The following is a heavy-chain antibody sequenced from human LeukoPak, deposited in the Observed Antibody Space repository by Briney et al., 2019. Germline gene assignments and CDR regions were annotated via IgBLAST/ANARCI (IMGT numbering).Heavy chain of an antibody. Sequence: GGSLRLSRVVSGFTFSNNGMSWVRQAPGKGLEWVSGLSGSGSSVYYADSVRGRLTISRDNSRNTLYLQLDSLRADDTAVYFCVKGLHWFDPWGHGTLVTVSS. J-gene: IGHJ5*02. CDR2: LSGSGSSV. CDR3: VKGLHWFDP. CDR1: GFTFSNNG. V-gene: IGHV3-23*01. D-gene: IGHD4-11*01.